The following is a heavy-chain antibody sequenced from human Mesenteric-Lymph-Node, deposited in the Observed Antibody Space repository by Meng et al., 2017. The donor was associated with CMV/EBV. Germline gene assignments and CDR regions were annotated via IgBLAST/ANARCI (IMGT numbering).Heavy chain of an antibody. D-gene: IGHD1-26*01. J-gene: IGHJ4*02. CDR3: ARGATYGQYYFDY. CDR1: GYTFTDFY. CDR2: INPHSGGT. Sequence: ASVKVSCKASGYTFTDFYIHWVRQAPGQGLEWMGWINPHSGGTNFAQKFQGRVTMTRDTSVSTAYMELSRLRSDDTAVYYCARGATYGQYYFDYWGQGTLVTVSS. V-gene: IGHV1-2*02.